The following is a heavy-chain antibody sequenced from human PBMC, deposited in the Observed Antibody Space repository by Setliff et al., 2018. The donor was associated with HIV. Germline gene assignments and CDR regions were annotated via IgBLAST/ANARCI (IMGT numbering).Heavy chain of an antibody. Sequence: SVKVSCKASGGTFSSYAISWVRQAPGQGLEWMGGIIPMFGTANYEQKFQGRFTITADESTSTAYMELTRLTSDDTAVYYCARGWELNVWGQGTTVTVSS. D-gene: IGHD1-26*01. CDR1: GGTFSSYA. CDR3: ARGWELNV. CDR2: IIPMFGTA. J-gene: IGHJ3*01. V-gene: IGHV1-69*13.